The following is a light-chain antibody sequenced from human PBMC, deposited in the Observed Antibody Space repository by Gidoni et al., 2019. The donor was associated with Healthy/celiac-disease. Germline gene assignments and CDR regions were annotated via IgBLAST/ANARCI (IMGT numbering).Light chain of an antibody. CDR3: QQYGSSPLLT. CDR1: QSVSSSY. Sequence: IVLTQSPGTLSLSPGDRATLSCRASQSVSSSYLAWYQQKPGQAPRLLIYGASSRATDIPDRFSGSGSGTDFTLTISRLEPEDFAVYYCQQYGSSPLLTFGGGTKVEIK. J-gene: IGKJ4*01. V-gene: IGKV3-20*01. CDR2: GAS.